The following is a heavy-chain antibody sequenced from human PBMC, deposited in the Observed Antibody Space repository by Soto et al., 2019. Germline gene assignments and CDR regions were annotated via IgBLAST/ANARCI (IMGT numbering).Heavy chain of an antibody. Sequence: GESLKISCAASGFTFSSYGMHWVRQAPGKGLEWVAVIWYDGSNKYYADSVKGRFTISRDNSKNTLYLQMNSLRAEDTAVYYCARALQSGGSYYLNDAFDIWGQGTMVTVSS. CDR2: IWYDGSNK. CDR3: ARALQSGGSYYLNDAFDI. D-gene: IGHD1-26*01. V-gene: IGHV3-33*01. J-gene: IGHJ3*02. CDR1: GFTFSSYG.